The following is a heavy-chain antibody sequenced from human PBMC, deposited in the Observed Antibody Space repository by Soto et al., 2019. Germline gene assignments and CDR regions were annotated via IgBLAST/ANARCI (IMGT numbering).Heavy chain of an antibody. J-gene: IGHJ3*02. Sequence: PGGSLRLSCAASGSTFSNAWMNWVRQAPGKGLEWVGRIKSKTDGGTTDYAAPVKGRFTISRDDSKNTLYLQMNSLKTEDTAVYYCTTEYSSGWYASAFDIWGQGTMVTVSS. CDR3: TTEYSSGWYASAFDI. V-gene: IGHV3-15*07. CDR1: GSTFSNAW. CDR2: IKSKTDGGTT. D-gene: IGHD6-19*01.